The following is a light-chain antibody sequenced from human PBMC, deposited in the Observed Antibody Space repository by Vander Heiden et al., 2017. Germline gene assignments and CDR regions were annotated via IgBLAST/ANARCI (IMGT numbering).Light chain of an antibody. J-gene: IGKJ4*01. CDR1: QSVLSSSDNKNY. CDR3: QQYYDAPLT. Sequence: DIVMTQSPDSLAVSLGERATFTCQSSQSVLSSSDNKNYLAWYQQKPGQPPKLLIYGASTRESGVPDRFSGSGSGTDFTLTISSLQAEDVAVYYCQQYYDAPLTFGGGTKVEIK. V-gene: IGKV4-1*01. CDR2: GAS.